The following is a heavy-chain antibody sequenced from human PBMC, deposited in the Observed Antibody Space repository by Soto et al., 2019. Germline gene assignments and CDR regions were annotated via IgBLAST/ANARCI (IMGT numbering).Heavy chain of an antibody. CDR2: IKRKTDGETT. CDR3: RRGDYVWGSYRSTMDG. D-gene: IGHD3-16*02. CDR1: GFTFSNAW. J-gene: IGHJ6*02. V-gene: IGHV3-15*07. Sequence: EVQLVESGGGLVKPGGSLRLSCAASGFTFSNAWVNWVRQAPGKGLEWVGLIKRKTDGETTDYAAPVRGRFTISRDDSRNTLYLEMSSLKTELTAVYYCRRGDYVWGSYRSTMDGWGRGTPVTVSS.